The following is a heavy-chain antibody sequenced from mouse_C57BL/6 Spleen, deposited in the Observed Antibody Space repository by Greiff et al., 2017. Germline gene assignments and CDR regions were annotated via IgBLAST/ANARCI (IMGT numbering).Heavy chain of an antibody. D-gene: IGHD1-1*01. CDR2: IHPNSGST. Sequence: QVQLQHPGAELVKPGASVKLSCKASGYTFTSYWMHWVKQRPGQGLEWIGMIHPNSGSTNYNEKFKSKATLTVDKSSSTAYMQLSSLTSEDAAVYYCASKDSVVATDYWGQGTTLTVSS. V-gene: IGHV1-64*01. CDR1: GYTFTSYW. J-gene: IGHJ2*01. CDR3: ASKDSVVATDY.